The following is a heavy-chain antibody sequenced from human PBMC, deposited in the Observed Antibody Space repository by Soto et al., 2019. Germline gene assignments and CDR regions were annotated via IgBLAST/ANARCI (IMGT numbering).Heavy chain of an antibody. V-gene: IGHV1-58*01. CDR1: GLNFSSSA. CDR2: IVAGSGDT. Sequence: QMQLVQSGPEVKKPGTSVKLSCKASGLNFSSSAVQWVRQSRGQRLEWIGWIVAGSGDTKYAQRFHERVTFSRDMSTDTAYMELSSLRSDDTGVYYCAARSDFRFHYSDMDVWGQGTTVTVSS. J-gene: IGHJ6*02. CDR3: AARSDFRFHYSDMDV. D-gene: IGHD2-21*01.